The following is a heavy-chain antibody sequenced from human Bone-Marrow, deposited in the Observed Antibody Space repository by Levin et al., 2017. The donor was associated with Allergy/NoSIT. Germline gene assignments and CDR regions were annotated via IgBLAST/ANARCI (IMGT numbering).Heavy chain of an antibody. CDR3: ARGGSNYGPDY. D-gene: IGHD3-10*01. CDR2: SNTDGSST. V-gene: IGHV3-74*01. J-gene: IGHJ4*02. CDR1: GFTFGNYW. Sequence: GESLKISCAASGFTFGNYWMHWVRQAPGRGLVCVSRSNTDGSSTTYADSVKGRFPISRDNAKNTLYLEMNRLRAYGPAVYFCARGGSNYGPDYWGQGTLVTVSS.